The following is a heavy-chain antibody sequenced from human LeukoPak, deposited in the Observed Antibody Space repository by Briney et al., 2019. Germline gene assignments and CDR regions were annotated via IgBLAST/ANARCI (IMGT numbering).Heavy chain of an antibody. CDR2: IYYSGST. J-gene: IGHJ3*02. CDR1: GGSISSYY. D-gene: IGHD3-22*01. CDR3: ARHRASVEWLLPAHDAFDI. Sequence: PSETLSLTCTVSGGSISSYYWSWIRQPPGKGLEWIGYIYYSGSTNYNPSLKSRVTISVDTSKNQFSLKLSSVTAADTAVYYCARHRASVEWLLPAHDAFDIWGQGTMVSVSS. V-gene: IGHV4-59*08.